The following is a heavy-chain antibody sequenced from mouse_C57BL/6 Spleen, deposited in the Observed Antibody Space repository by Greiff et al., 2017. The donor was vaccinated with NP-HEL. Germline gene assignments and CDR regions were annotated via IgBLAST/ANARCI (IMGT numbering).Heavy chain of an antibody. CDR2: INPNNGGT. CDR1: GYTFTDYY. V-gene: IGHV1-26*01. Sequence: EVQLQQSGPELVKPGASVKISCKASGYTFTDYYMNWVKQSHGKSLEWIGDINPNNGGTSYNQKFKGKATLTVDKSSSTAYMELRSLTSEDSAVYYCARGWERGYFDYWGQGTTLTVSS. J-gene: IGHJ2*01. D-gene: IGHD1-1*02. CDR3: ARGWERGYFDY.